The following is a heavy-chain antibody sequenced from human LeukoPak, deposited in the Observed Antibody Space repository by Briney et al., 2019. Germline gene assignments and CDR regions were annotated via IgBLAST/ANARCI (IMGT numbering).Heavy chain of an antibody. D-gene: IGHD1-26*01. J-gene: IGHJ4*02. CDR1: GGSISSSSYY. Sequence: SETLSLTCTVSGGSISSSSYYWLWIRQPPGKGLEWIGSTYPSGMTYYTPSLESRVTLSIDTSKNQFSLKVNSVSAADTAVYFCARHGSQWEPLDDWGQGTLVTVSS. V-gene: IGHV4-39*01. CDR2: TYPSGMT. CDR3: ARHGSQWEPLDD.